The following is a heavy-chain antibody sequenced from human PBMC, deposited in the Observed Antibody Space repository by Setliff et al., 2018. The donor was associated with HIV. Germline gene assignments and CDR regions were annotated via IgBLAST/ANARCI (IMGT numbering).Heavy chain of an antibody. D-gene: IGHD5-18*01. Sequence: ASVKVSCKAYGYTFIRHGISWVRQAPGQGLEWMGLISAYNGNTNYAENFQGRVTMTTDTSTRTAYMELRSLRSDDTAVYYCVRVMDTAAFDIWGQGTMVTVSS. CDR3: VRVMDTAAFDI. J-gene: IGHJ3*02. CDR1: GYTFIRHG. CDR2: ISAYNGNT. V-gene: IGHV1-18*01.